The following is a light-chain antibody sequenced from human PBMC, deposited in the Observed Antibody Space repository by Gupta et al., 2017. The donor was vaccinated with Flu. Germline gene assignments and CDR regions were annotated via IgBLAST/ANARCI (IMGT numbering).Light chain of an antibody. J-gene: IGKJ2*01. CDR1: QSVSSSY. CDR2: GAS. CDR3: QQYGSSPGT. Sequence: ERATLSCRASQSVSSSYLAWYQQKPGQAPRLLIYGASSRATGIPDRFSGSGSGTDFTLTISRLEPEEFAVYYCQQYGSSPGTFGQGTKLEIK. V-gene: IGKV3-20*01.